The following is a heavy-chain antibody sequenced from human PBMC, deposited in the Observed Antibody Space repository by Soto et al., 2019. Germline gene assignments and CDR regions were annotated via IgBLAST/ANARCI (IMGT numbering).Heavy chain of an antibody. D-gene: IGHD6-19*01. CDR3: AGVAV. V-gene: IGHV3-7*05. CDR2: IKVDGSEK. CDR1: GFTFSNYW. Sequence: EVQLVESGGGLVQPGGSLRLSCAASGFTFSNYWMSWVRQAPAKGLEWVANIKVDGSEKYYVDSVKGRFTISRDNAKNSLYLQMNSLRAEDTAVYYWAGVAVRGQGTLVTVSS. J-gene: IGHJ4*02.